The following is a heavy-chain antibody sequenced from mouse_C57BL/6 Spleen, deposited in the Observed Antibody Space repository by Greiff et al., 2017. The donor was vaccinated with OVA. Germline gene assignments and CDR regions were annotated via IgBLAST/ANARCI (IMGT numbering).Heavy chain of an antibody. CDR2: IYPGNSDT. D-gene: IGHD2-5*01. V-gene: IGHV1-5*01. J-gene: IGHJ1*03. Sequence: VQLQQSGTVLARPGASVKMSCKTSGYTFPSYWMHWVKQRPGQGLEWIGAIYPGNSDTSYNQKFKGKAKLTAVTSASTAYMELSSLTNEDSAVYYCTRPYSNYRYVDDWGTGTTVTVAS. CDR1: GYTFPSYW. CDR3: TRPYSNYRYVDD.